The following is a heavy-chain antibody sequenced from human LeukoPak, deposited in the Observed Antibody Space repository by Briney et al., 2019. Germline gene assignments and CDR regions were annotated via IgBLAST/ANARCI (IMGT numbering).Heavy chain of an antibody. V-gene: IGHV1-58*01. CDR3: AADRGGYNSGLLSDY. CDR1: GFTFTSSA. CDR2: IVVGSGNT. D-gene: IGHD5-24*01. J-gene: IGHJ4*02. Sequence: SVKVSCKASGFTFTSSAVQWVRQARGQRLEWIGWIVVGSGNTNYAQKFQERVTITRDMSTSTAYMELSSLRSEDTAVYYCAADRGGYNSGLLSDYWGQGTLVTVSS.